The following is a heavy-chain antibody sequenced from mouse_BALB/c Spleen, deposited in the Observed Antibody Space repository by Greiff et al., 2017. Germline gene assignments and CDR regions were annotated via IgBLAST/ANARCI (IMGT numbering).Heavy chain of an antibody. CDR1: GYTFTSYY. CDR3: ARSYYGNYVVDY. Sequence: QVQLQQSGPELVKPGASVRISCKASGYTFTSYYIHWVKQRPGQGLEWIGWIYPGNVNTKYNEKFKGKATLTADKSSSTAYMQLSSLTSEDSAVYFCARSYYGNYVVDYWGQGTTLTVSA. V-gene: IGHV1S56*01. D-gene: IGHD2-10*01. J-gene: IGHJ2*01. CDR2: IYPGNVNT.